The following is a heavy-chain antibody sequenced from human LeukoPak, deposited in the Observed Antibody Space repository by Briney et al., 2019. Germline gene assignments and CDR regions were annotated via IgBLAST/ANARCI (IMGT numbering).Heavy chain of an antibody. Sequence: PGGSLRLSCEASGYTFDDYAMHRVRQAPGKGLEWVSGISWNSGSIGYADSVKGRFSISRDNGKNSLYLQMNSLRTEDTALYYCAKGHTYGLGESYLDIWGQGTLVSVSS. D-gene: IGHD5-18*01. J-gene: IGHJ4*02. CDR1: GYTFDDYA. CDR2: ISWNSGSI. V-gene: IGHV3-9*01. CDR3: AKGHTYGLGESYLDI.